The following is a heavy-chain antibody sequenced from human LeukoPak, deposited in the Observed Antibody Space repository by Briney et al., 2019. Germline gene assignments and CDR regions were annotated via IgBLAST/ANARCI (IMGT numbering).Heavy chain of an antibody. V-gene: IGHV1-2*02. Sequence: ASVKVSCKASGYTFTGYYMHWVRQAPGQGLEWMGWINPNSGGTNYAQKFQGRVTMIRDTSISTAYMELSRLRSDDTAVYYCASTAEEVYGDLDYWGQGTLVTVSS. J-gene: IGHJ4*02. CDR1: GYTFTGYY. D-gene: IGHD4-17*01. CDR2: INPNSGGT. CDR3: ASTAEEVYGDLDY.